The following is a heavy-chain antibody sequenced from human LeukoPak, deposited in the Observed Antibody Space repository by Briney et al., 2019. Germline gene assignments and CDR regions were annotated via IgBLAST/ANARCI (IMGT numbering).Heavy chain of an antibody. CDR1: GYTFTGYY. Sequence: ASVKVSCKASGYTFTGYYMHWVRQAPGQGLEWMGWINPNSGGTNYAQKFQGRVTMTRDTSISTAYMELSRLRSDDTAVYYCARDNGPAAGTPYFDYWGQGTLVTVSS. V-gene: IGHV1-2*02. CDR3: ARDNGPAAGTPYFDY. CDR2: INPNSGGT. J-gene: IGHJ4*02. D-gene: IGHD6-13*01.